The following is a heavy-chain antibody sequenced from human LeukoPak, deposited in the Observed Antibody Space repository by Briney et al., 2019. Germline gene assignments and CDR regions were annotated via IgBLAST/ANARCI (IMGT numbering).Heavy chain of an antibody. Sequence: GGSLRLSCSASGFTFSSYAMSWVRQAPGKGLEWVSAISGSGGSTYYADSVKGRFTISRDNSKNTLYPQMNSLRAEDTAVYYCAKVSRAVLWFGESPNFDYWGQGTLVTVSS. CDR3: AKVSRAVLWFGESPNFDY. V-gene: IGHV3-23*01. CDR2: ISGSGGST. J-gene: IGHJ4*02. CDR1: GFTFSSYA. D-gene: IGHD3-10*01.